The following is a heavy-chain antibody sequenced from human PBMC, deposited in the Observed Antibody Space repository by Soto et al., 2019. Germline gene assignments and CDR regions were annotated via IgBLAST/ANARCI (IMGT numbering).Heavy chain of an antibody. CDR1: GGSISSDHYH. J-gene: IGHJ6*02. CDR2: IHYSGSI. Sequence: QVQLQESGPGLVRPSQTLSLTCTVSGGSISSDHYHWTWIRQPPGKGLEWIGYIHYSGSISYNPSLQSRVTMSVDTSKNLFALKLSSVAAADTAVYFCAREDDGGDRDYYGLDVWGQGTTVTVSS. D-gene: IGHD2-21*02. V-gene: IGHV4-30-4*01. CDR3: AREDDGGDRDYYGLDV.